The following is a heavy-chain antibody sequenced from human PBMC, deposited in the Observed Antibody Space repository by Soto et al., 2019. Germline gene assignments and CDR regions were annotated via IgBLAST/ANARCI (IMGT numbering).Heavy chain of an antibody. CDR1: GHSFSNFW. J-gene: IGHJ4*02. CDR3: ASSVLVTSTMNYFDL. D-gene: IGHD2-8*02. CDR2: IYPDDSDT. V-gene: IGHV5-51*01. Sequence: PGESLKISCQASGHSFSNFWIAWVRQMPGEGLEWLGIIYPDDSDTRYSPSFLGQVTISADKSIKTTYLQWSSLKASDTAIHFCASSVLVTSTMNYFDLWGQGTLVTVPQ.